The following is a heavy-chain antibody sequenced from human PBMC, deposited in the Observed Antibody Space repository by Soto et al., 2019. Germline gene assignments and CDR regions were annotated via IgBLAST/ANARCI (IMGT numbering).Heavy chain of an antibody. CDR2: ISYDGRNK. D-gene: IGHD3-10*01. Sequence: QVQLVESGGGVVQPGRSLRLSCAASGFSLNDYGMHWVRQPPGKGLEWVADISYDGRNKYYTDSVRGRFTISRDISKGTLYLQMNSLRPEDTAVYYCAKSTRGAHDTPDFWGKGTPVTVSP. CDR3: AKSTRGAHDTPDF. V-gene: IGHV3-30*18. CDR1: GFSLNDYG. J-gene: IGHJ4*02.